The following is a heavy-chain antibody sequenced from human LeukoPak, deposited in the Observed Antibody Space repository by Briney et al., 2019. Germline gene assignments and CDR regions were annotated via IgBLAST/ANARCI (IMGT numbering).Heavy chain of an antibody. V-gene: IGHV3-7*03. Sequence: GGSLRLSCAASGFTFSSYWMSWVRQAPGKGLEWVANIKQDGSEKYYVDSVKGRFTISRDNAKNSLYLQMNSLKTEDTAVYYCSTGGYFFDYWGQGTLVTVAS. CDR1: GFTFSSYW. J-gene: IGHJ4*02. CDR2: IKQDGSEK. CDR3: STGGYFFDY. D-gene: IGHD3-22*01.